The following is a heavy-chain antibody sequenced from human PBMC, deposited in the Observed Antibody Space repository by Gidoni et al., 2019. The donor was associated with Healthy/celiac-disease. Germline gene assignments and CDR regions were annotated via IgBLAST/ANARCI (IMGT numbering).Heavy chain of an antibody. CDR3: ARDLIVGATRYFDY. CDR1: GCTFSSYA. V-gene: IGHV1-69*01. D-gene: IGHD1-26*01. J-gene: IGHJ4*02. Sequence: QVQLVQSGAEVKKPGSSVKVSCKASGCTFSSYAISWVRQAPGQGLAWMGGIIPIFGTANYAQKFQGRVTITADESTSTAYMELSSLRSEDTAVYYCARDLIVGATRYFDYWGQGTLVTVSS. CDR2: IIPIFGTA.